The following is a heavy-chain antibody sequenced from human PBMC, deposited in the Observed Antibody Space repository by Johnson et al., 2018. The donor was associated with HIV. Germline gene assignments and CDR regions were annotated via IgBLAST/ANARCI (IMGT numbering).Heavy chain of an antibody. CDR2: ISYDGSNK. Sequence: VQLVESGGYVVRPGGSLRLSCAASGFTFSSYAMHWVRQAPGKGLEWVAVISYDGSNKYYADSVKGRFTISRDNSKNTLYLQMNSLRAEDTAVYYCARDEPYNLNAFDIWGQGTMVTVSS. J-gene: IGHJ3*02. D-gene: IGHD5-24*01. CDR3: ARDEPYNLNAFDI. V-gene: IGHV3-30-3*01. CDR1: GFTFSSYA.